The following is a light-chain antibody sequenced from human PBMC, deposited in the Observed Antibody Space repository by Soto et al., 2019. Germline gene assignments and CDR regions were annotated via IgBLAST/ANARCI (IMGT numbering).Light chain of an antibody. CDR2: GAT. CDR3: QNYHSAPRT. J-gene: IGKJ3*01. V-gene: IGKV1-27*01. Sequence: DIQMTQSPSSLSASVGDRVTITCRASQDISNYLGWYQQRPGKVPKLLIYGATSLQSGVPPRFSGTGSGTDFTLTISSLQPEDVATYYCQNYHSAPRTFGRGTRVDIK. CDR1: QDISNY.